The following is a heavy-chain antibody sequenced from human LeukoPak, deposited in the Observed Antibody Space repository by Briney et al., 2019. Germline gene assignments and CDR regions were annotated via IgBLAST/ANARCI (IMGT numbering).Heavy chain of an antibody. CDR3: ARGKDYGDYWYFDL. D-gene: IGHD4-17*01. CDR2: IYYSGST. Sequence: WETLSLTCTVSDGSLSSYYWSWIRQPPGKGLEWLGYIYYSGSTYYNPSLKSRLTISVDASKNQFSLKLSSVTAADTAVYYCARGKDYGDYWYFDLWGRGTLVTVSS. J-gene: IGHJ2*01. CDR1: DGSLSSYY. V-gene: IGHV4-59*06.